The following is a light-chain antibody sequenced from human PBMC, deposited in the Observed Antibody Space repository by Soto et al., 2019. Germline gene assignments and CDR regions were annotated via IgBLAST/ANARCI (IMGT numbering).Light chain of an antibody. CDR1: QSISNW. CDR3: QQYNPYSPWT. J-gene: IGKJ1*01. CDR2: KAS. V-gene: IGKV1-5*03. Sequence: DIQMTQSPSTLPASVGDRVTITCRASQSISNWLAWYQQKPGKAPKLLISKASRLESGVPSRFSGSGSGTEFTLSISGLQPDDFATYYCQQYNPYSPWTFGQGTKVDIK.